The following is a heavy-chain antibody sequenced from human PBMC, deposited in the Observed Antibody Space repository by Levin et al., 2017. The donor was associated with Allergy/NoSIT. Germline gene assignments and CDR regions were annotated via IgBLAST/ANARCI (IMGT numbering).Heavy chain of an antibody. CDR1: GFTFDDYA. V-gene: IGHV3-9*01. D-gene: IGHD3-10*01. CDR2: ISWNGGSI. CDR3: ARDNIGLPDAFDI. J-gene: IGHJ3*02. Sequence: LSLTCAASGFTFDDYAMHWVRQAPGKGLEWVSGISWNGGSIGYADSVKGRFTISRDNAKNSLYLQMNSLRTEDTALYYCARDNIGLPDAFDIWGQGTMVIVSS.